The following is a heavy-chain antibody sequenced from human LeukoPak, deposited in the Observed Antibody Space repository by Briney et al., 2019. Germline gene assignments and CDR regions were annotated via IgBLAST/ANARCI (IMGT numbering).Heavy chain of an antibody. J-gene: IGHJ4*02. CDR3: ARAERYDILTGYYRDY. Sequence: GGSLRLSCAASGFTVSSNYMSWVRQAPGKGLEWVSVIYSGGSTYYADSVKGRFTISRDNSKNTLYLQTNSLRAEDTAVYYCARAERYDILTGYYRDYWGQGTLVTVSS. D-gene: IGHD3-9*01. V-gene: IGHV3-66*02. CDR2: IYSGGST. CDR1: GFTVSSNY.